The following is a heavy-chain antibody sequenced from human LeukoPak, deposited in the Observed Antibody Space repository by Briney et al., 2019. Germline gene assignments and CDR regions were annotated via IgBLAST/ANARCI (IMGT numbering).Heavy chain of an antibody. J-gene: IGHJ4*02. V-gene: IGHV3-33*01. CDR3: ARDRVTTHFDY. D-gene: IGHD3-3*01. CDR1: GFTFSSYA. CDR2: IWYDGSNK. Sequence: GGSLRLSCAASGFTFSSYAMHWVRQAPGKGLEWVAVIWYDGSNKYYADSVKGRFTISRDNSKNTLYMQMNSLRAEDTAVYYCARDRVTTHFDYWGQGTLVTVSS.